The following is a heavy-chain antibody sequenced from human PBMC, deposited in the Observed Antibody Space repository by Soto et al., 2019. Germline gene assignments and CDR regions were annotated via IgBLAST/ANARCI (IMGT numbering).Heavy chain of an antibody. Sequence: GGSLRLSCAASGFIFRSYSMAWVRQAPGKGLEWVANINQDGTEKYSVDSVKGRFTISRDNANNSLYLQMNSLRADDTAVYYCATKRDYNYGPLNYWGQGTLVTVSS. D-gene: IGHD3-10*01. J-gene: IGHJ4*02. V-gene: IGHV3-7*01. CDR2: INQDGTEK. CDR1: GFIFRSYS. CDR3: ATKRDYNYGPLNY.